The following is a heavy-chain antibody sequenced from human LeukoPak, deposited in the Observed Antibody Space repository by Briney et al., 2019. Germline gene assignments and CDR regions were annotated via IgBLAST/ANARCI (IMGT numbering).Heavy chain of an antibody. CDR1: GFTVTSND. CDR3: ARNGIYGDYV. CDR2: IHSGGRT. D-gene: IGHD4-17*01. J-gene: IGHJ4*02. Sequence: PGGSLRLSCAASGFTVTSNDMSWVRQAPGKGLEWVSDIHSGGRTYYADSLKDRFTISRDNSKNTLYLQMSSLRVEDTAVYYCARNGIYGDYVWGQGTLVTVSS. V-gene: IGHV3-66*01.